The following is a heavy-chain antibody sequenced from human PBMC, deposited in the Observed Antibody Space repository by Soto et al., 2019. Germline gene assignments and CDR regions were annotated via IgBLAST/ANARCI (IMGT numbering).Heavy chain of an antibody. CDR2: ISAYNGNT. CDR3: ARDAYYYDSSGYYIDY. CDR1: GYTFTSYG. D-gene: IGHD3-22*01. Sequence: XSVKVSCKSSGYTFTSYGISWVRQAPGQGLEWMGWISAYNGNTNYAQKLQGRVTMTTDTSTSTAYMELRSLRSDDTAVYYCARDAYYYDSSGYYIDYWGQGTLVT. V-gene: IGHV1-18*01. J-gene: IGHJ4*02.